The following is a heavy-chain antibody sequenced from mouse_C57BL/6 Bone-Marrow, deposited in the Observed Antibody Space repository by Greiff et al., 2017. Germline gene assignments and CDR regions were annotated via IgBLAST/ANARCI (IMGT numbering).Heavy chain of an antibody. CDR3: AHSNYEREMDY. D-gene: IGHD2-5*01. CDR1: GYTFTSYG. J-gene: IGHJ4*01. CDR2: IYPRSGNT. Sequence: VQLQQSGAELARPGASVKLSCKASGYTFTSYGISWVKQRTGQGLEWIGEIYPRSGNTYYNEKFKGKATLTADKSSSTAYMELRSLTSDDSAVYFCAHSNYEREMDYWGQGTSVTVSS. V-gene: IGHV1-81*01.